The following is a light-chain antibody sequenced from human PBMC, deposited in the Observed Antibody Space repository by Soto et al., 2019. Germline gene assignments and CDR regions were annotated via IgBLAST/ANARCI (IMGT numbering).Light chain of an antibody. V-gene: IGLV1-44*01. J-gene: IGLJ2*01. Sequence: QSVLTQPPSASGTPGQRVTMSCSGSTSNIGSDTVNWYQQLPGTAPKLLIYRNTQRPSGVPDRFSGSKSGASASLAISGLQSEDESDYYCASWDDSLDVVVFGGGTKLTV. CDR3: ASWDDSLDVVV. CDR1: TSNIGSDT. CDR2: RNT.